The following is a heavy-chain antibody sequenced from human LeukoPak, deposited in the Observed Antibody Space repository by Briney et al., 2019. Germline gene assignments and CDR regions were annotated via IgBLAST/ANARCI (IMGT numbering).Heavy chain of an antibody. Sequence: GSLRLSCAASGFTFSSYSMNWVRQAPGKGLEWVSSISSSSSYIYYADSVKGRFTISRDNAKNSLYLQMNSLRVEDTAVYYCARVAEAAAFDYWGQGTLVTVSS. D-gene: IGHD6-13*01. J-gene: IGHJ4*02. CDR3: ARVAEAAAFDY. CDR2: ISSSSSYI. CDR1: GFTFSSYS. V-gene: IGHV3-21*01.